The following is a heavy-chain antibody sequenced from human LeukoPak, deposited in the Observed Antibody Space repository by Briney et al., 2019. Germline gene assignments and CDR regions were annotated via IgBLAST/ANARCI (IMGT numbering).Heavy chain of an antibody. V-gene: IGHV1-18*01. CDR3: ARTNLGYCSSTSCYYLGGYDY. D-gene: IGHD2-2*01. CDR2: ISGYNGNT. J-gene: IGHJ4*02. CDR1: GYTFTSYG. Sequence: ASVKVSCKASGYTFTSYGVSWVRQAPGQGLEWMGWISGYNGNTNYAQKLQGRVTMTTDTSTSTAYMELRSLRSDDTAVYYCARTNLGYCSSTSCYYLGGYDYWGQGTLVTVSS.